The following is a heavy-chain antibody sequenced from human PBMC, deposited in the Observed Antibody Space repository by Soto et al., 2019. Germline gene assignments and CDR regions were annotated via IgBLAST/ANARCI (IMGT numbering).Heavy chain of an antibody. CDR3: ARGYCSGGSGYYYYGLDV. D-gene: IGHD2-15*01. CDR2: INAGNGNT. V-gene: IGHV1-3*01. Sequence: GASVKVSCKASGYTFTSYAIHWVRQAPGQRLEWMGWINAGNGNTKYSQKFQGRVTITRDTSASTAYMELSSLRSEDTAVYYCARGYCSGGSGYYYYGLDVWGQGTTVTVSS. CDR1: GYTFTSYA. J-gene: IGHJ6*02.